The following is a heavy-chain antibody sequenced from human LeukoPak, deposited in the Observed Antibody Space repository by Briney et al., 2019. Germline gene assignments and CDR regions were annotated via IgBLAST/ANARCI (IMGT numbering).Heavy chain of an antibody. V-gene: IGHV3-30*02. J-gene: IGHJ4*02. CDR3: AKDPPRLNSGSGSYFDY. Sequence: GGSLRLSCAASGFTFSSYGMHWVRQAPGKGLEWVAFIRYDGSNKYYADSVKGRFTISRDNSKNTLYLQMNSLRAEDTAVYYCAKDPPRLNSGSGSYFDYWGQGTLVTVSS. CDR2: IRYDGSNK. CDR1: GFTFSSYG. D-gene: IGHD1-26*01.